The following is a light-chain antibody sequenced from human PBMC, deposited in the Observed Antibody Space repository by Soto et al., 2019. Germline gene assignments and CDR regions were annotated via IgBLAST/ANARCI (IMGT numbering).Light chain of an antibody. CDR2: DVI. Sequence: QSVLTQPPSASGSPGQSVTISCTGTSRDIGGYDFVSWYQQHPGKAPKLVIYDVIKRPPGVLDRFSDSKSGNTASLTVSGLQTEDEADYYCSSYGGSNNLLFGGGTKLTVL. V-gene: IGLV2-8*01. J-gene: IGLJ2*01. CDR1: SRDIGGYDF. CDR3: SSYGGSNNLL.